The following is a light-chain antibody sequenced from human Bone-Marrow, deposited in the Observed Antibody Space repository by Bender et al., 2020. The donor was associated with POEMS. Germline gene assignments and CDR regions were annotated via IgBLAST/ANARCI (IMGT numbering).Light chain of an antibody. CDR2: EVS. CDR3: CSYAGSGAGV. Sequence: QSALTQPPSASGSPGQSVTISCTGTSSDVGRYNHVSWYQQHPGKVPKLMAYEVSKRPSGVPDRFSGSKSGNTASLTISGLQAEDEADYYCCSYAGSGAGVFGTGTKVTVL. CDR1: SSDVGRYNH. V-gene: IGLV2-8*01. J-gene: IGLJ1*01.